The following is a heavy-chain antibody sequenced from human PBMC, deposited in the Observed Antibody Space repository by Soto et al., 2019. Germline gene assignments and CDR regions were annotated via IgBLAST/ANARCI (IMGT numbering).Heavy chain of an antibody. Sequence: QITLKESGPPLVKPTQTLTLTCTFSGFSLSTSGVGVGWIRQPPGKALEWLALIYWDDDKRYSPSLKSRLTIPKDTSKNQVVLTMTNMDPVDTATYYCAHRYSYDSSGYSPGWFDPWGQGTLVTVSS. CDR3: AHRYSYDSSGYSPGWFDP. D-gene: IGHD3-22*01. CDR1: GFSLSTSGVG. CDR2: IYWDDDK. J-gene: IGHJ5*02. V-gene: IGHV2-5*02.